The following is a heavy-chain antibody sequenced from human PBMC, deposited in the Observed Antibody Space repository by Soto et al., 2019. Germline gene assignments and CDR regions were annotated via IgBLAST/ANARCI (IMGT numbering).Heavy chain of an antibody. D-gene: IGHD6-13*01. Sequence: SETLSLTCAASGDSISGINLLTRVCQRPGKGLEWIGDIYHTGITNYNPSLKSRVTILVDKSKNQFSLKLTSVTAADTAVYYCARYSASGLYYYFGMDVWGQGTTVAVSS. CDR3: ARYSASGLYYYFGMDV. J-gene: IGHJ6*02. V-gene: IGHV4-4*02. CDR2: IYHTGIT. CDR1: GDSISGINL.